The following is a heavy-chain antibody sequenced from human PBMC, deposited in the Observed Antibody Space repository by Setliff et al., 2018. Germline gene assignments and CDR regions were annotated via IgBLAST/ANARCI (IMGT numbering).Heavy chain of an antibody. D-gene: IGHD3-9*01. CDR1: GASVSGNSYY. Sequence: PSETLSLTCTVSGASVSGNSYYWGWIRQPPGKGLEWIGSMYCGGGGSTYYNASLESRVTISVDTSKNQFSLKLNSVTAADTAVYYCARAPRYFDPTGSYFDYWGQGTLVTISS. CDR2: MYCGGGGST. J-gene: IGHJ4*02. V-gene: IGHV4-39*07. CDR3: ARAPRYFDPTGSYFDY.